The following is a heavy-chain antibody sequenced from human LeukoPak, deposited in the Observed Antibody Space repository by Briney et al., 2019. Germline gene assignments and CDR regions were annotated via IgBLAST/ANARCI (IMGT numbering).Heavy chain of an antibody. CDR1: GGSFSGYY. D-gene: IGHD5-18*01. V-gene: IGHV4-34*01. CDR3: ARLWGYSYGFDY. CDR2: INHSGST. Sequence: SETLSLTCAVYGGSFSGYYWSWIRQPPGKGLEWIGEINHSGSTNYNPSLKSRVTISVDTSKNQFSLKLSSVTAADTAVYYCARLWGYSYGFDYWGQGTLVTVSS. J-gene: IGHJ4*02.